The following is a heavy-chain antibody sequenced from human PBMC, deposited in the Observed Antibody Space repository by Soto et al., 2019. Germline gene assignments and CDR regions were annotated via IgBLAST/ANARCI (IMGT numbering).Heavy chain of an antibody. CDR3: ARDLGSSWYQRVLYYYYYGMDV. CDR2: ISYDGSNK. J-gene: IGHJ6*02. V-gene: IGHV3-30*03. Sequence: QVQLVESGGGVVQPGRSLGLSCAASGFTFSSYGMHWVRQAPGKGLEWVAVISYDGSNKYYADSVKGRFTISRDNSKNTLYLQMNSLRAEDTAVYYCARDLGSSWYQRVLYYYYYGMDVWGQGTTVTVSS. CDR1: GFTFSSYG. D-gene: IGHD6-13*01.